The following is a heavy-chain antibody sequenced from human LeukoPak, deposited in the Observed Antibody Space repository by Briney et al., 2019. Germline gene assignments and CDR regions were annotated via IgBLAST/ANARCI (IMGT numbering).Heavy chain of an antibody. J-gene: IGHJ5*02. V-gene: IGHV4-34*01. CDR3: ARRPITMVRGVNGCWFDP. D-gene: IGHD3-10*01. CDR2: INHSGST. CDR1: GGSFSGYY. Sequence: SETLSLTCAVYGGSFSGYYWSWIRQPPGKGLEWIGEINHSGSTNYNPSLKSRVAISVDTSKNQFSLKLSSVTAADTAVYYCARRPITMVRGVNGCWFDPWGQGTLVTVSS.